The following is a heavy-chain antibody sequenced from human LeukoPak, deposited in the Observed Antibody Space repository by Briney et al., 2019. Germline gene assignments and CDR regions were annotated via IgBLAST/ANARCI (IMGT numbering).Heavy chain of an antibody. Sequence: PGGSLRLSCAASGFSFSSYSMNWVRQAPGKGLEWVSYISGSGNAKHYTDSVKGRFTISRDNAKNALYLQMNSLRAEDTAVYFCARDYVYAFDYWGQGTLVTASS. CDR2: ISGSGNAK. V-gene: IGHV3-48*01. CDR3: ARDYVYAFDY. J-gene: IGHJ4*02. D-gene: IGHD2/OR15-2a*01. CDR1: GFSFSSYS.